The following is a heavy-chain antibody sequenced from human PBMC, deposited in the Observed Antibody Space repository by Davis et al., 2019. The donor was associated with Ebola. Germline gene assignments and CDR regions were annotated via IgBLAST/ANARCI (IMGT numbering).Heavy chain of an antibody. D-gene: IGHD5-18*01. J-gene: IGHJ6*02. V-gene: IGHV3-11*06. Sequence: GGSLRLSCAASGFTFSDYYMSWIRQAPGKGLEWVSYISSSSSYTNYADSVKGRFTISRDNAKNSLYLQMNSLRAEDTAEYYCARHNVDTALDVWGQGTTVTVSS. CDR1: GFTFSDYY. CDR3: ARHNVDTALDV. CDR2: ISSSSSYT.